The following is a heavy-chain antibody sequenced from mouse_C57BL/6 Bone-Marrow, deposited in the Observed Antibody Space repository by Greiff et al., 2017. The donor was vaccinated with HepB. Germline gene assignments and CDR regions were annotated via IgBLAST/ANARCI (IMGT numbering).Heavy chain of an antibody. CDR3: ARDGGNYYGSSWYFDV. CDR2: SRNKANDYTT. Sequence: EVMLVESGGGLVQSGRSLRLSCATSGFTFSDFYMEWVRQAPGKGLEWIAASRNKANDYTTEYSASVKGRFIVSRDTSQSILYLQMNALRAEDTAIYYCARDGGNYYGSSWYFDVWGTGTTVTVSS. CDR1: GFTFSDFY. J-gene: IGHJ1*03. D-gene: IGHD1-1*01. V-gene: IGHV7-1*01.